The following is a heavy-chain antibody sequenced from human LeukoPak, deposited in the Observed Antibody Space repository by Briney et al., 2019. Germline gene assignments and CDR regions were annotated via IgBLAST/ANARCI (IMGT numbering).Heavy chain of an antibody. J-gene: IGHJ4*02. CDR1: GFTFSNTW. CDR3: ATYNWGYDVDY. CDR2: ISPDGRET. D-gene: IGHD1-20*01. V-gene: IGHV3-74*01. Sequence: GGSRRLSCAASGFTFSNTWMYWVRQAPEKGLVWVSGISPDGRETRYADSVKGRFTISRDNAKYTLYLQMNSLRADDTAVYYCATYNWGYDVDYWGEGSLVTLSS.